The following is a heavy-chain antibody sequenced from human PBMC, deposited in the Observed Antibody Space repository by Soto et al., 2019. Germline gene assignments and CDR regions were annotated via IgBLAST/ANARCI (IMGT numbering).Heavy chain of an antibody. Sequence: GESLKLSYKGSGYIVTICRIAWVRQMPGKGLEWMGIIYPGDSDTRYSPSFQGQVTISADKSISTAYLQWSSLKASDTAMYYCARPYSSSSYYYGMDVWGQGTTVTVSS. D-gene: IGHD6-6*01. V-gene: IGHV5-51*01. CDR3: ARPYSSSSYYYGMDV. CDR2: IYPGDSDT. CDR1: GYIVTICR. J-gene: IGHJ6*02.